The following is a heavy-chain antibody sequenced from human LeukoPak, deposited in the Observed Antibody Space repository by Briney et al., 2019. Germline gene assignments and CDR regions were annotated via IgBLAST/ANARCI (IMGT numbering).Heavy chain of an antibody. D-gene: IGHD1-14*01. CDR1: GFTFGTYG. V-gene: IGHV3-53*01. CDR3: ARGVEPLAANTLAY. Sequence: GGSLRLSCEASGFTFGTYGMTWVRQAPGKGLEWVSVLYSDGNTKYADSVQGRFTISRDNSKNTLYLEMNSLSPDDTAVYYCARGVEPLAANTLAYWGQGTLVTVSS. CDR2: LYSDGNT. J-gene: IGHJ4*02.